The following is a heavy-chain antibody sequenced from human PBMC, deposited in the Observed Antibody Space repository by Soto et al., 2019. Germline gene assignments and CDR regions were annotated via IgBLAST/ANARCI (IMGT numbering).Heavy chain of an antibody. CDR2: IHDTATT. CDR3: ASQYYDFSSGALDF. V-gene: IGHV4-30-4*01. J-gene: IGHJ4*02. Sequence: QVQLQVSGPGLVQPSQTLSLTCTVSGGSISSDDYYWTWVRQPPGKGLEWIGNIHDTATTSYNPSLKSRLILSVDTSSNQFSLRLKSVTATDTAVYFCASQYYDFSSGALDFWGQGILVPVSS. CDR1: GGSISSDDYY. D-gene: IGHD3-3*01.